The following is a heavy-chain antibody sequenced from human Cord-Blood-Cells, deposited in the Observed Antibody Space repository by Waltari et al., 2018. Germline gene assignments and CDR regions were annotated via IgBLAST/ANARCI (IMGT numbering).Heavy chain of an antibody. CDR3: ALDSSSWYAFDI. CDR2: INPNSGGT. Sequence: QVQLVQSGAEVKKPGASVKVSCKASGYTFTGYYMHWVRQAPGQGLEWMGWINPNSGGTNDAQKFQGRVTMTRDTSISTAYMELSRLRSDDTAVYYCALDSSSWYAFDIWGQGTMVTVSS. D-gene: IGHD6-13*01. J-gene: IGHJ3*02. V-gene: IGHV1-2*02. CDR1: GYTFTGYY.